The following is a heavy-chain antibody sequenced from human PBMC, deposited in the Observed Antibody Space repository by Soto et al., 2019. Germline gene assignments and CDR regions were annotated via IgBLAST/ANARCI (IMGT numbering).Heavy chain of an antibody. Sequence: GASVKVSCKASGYTIPNYGITWVRQAPGQGLEWMGWISAYKTNIKYAQKFQGRVTLTTDTSTSTAYMELRSLRSDDTAIYYCVRDLDGSGAYYTDFWGQGTLVTVSS. CDR2: ISAYKTNI. J-gene: IGHJ4*02. V-gene: IGHV1-18*01. D-gene: IGHD3-10*01. CDR3: VRDLDGSGAYYTDF. CDR1: GYTIPNYG.